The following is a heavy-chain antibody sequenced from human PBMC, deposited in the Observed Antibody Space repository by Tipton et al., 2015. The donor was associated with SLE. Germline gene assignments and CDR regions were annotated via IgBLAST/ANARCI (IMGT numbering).Heavy chain of an antibody. CDR3: ARDKDSSSSYYYYYGMDV. CDR1: GYSISSGYY. J-gene: IGHJ6*02. V-gene: IGHV4-38-2*02. D-gene: IGHD6-6*01. Sequence: TLSLTCTVSGYSISSGYYWGWIRQPPGKGLEWIGSIYHSGSTYSNPSLKSRVTISVDTSKNQFSLKLSSVTAADTAVYYCARDKDSSSSYYYYYGMDVWGQGTTVTVSS. CDR2: IYHSGST.